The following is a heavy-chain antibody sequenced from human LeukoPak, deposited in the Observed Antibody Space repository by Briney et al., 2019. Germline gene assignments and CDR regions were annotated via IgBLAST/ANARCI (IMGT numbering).Heavy chain of an antibody. D-gene: IGHD5-18*01. V-gene: IGHV4-61*02. J-gene: IGHJ4*02. CDR2: IYTSGST. CDR1: GGSISSGSYY. Sequence: SQTLSLTCTVSGGSISSGSYYWSWIRQPAGKGLEWIGRIYTSGSTNYNPSLKSRVTISVDTSKNQFSLKLSSVTAADTAVYYCAREGGFGYGQGYFDYWGQGTLVTVSS. CDR3: AREGGFGYGQGYFDY.